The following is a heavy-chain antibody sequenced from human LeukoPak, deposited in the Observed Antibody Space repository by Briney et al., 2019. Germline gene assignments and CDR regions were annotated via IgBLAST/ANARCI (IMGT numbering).Heavy chain of an antibody. Sequence: GRSRRLSWAASGFTFSSYGMHWVRQAPGKGLEWVAVISYDGSNKYYADSVKGRFTISRDNSKNTLYLQMNSPRAEDTAVYYCATIHYSPWGSSTSNHFDYWGQGTLVTVS. CDR3: ATIHYSPWGSSTSNHFDY. J-gene: IGHJ4*02. CDR2: ISYDGSNK. V-gene: IGHV3-30*03. CDR1: GFTFSSYG. D-gene: IGHD2-2*01.